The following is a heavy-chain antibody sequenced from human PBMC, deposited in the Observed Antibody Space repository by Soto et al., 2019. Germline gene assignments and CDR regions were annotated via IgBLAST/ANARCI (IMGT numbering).Heavy chain of an antibody. Sequence: EVQVVETGGGLIQPGGSLRLSCAVSGFTVSSNYMSWVRQPPGKGPEWVSEIYSGGSTYYADSVKGRFTISRDNSKNTLYLLMNSPRAEDTGVYYCARERDGHNPNWFDLWGQGTLVTVSS. CDR3: ARERDGHNPNWFDL. J-gene: IGHJ5*02. V-gene: IGHV3-53*02. CDR1: GFTVSSNY. D-gene: IGHD2-8*01. CDR2: IYSGGST.